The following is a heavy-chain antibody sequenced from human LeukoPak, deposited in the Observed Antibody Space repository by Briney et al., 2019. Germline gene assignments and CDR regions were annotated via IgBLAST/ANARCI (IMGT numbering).Heavy chain of an antibody. D-gene: IGHD3-10*01. CDR3: VRDGNYYGYNWFDP. Sequence: SETLSLTCAVSGYSISSGYYWGWIRQPPGKGLEYIGSIHQSGSTYYNPSLKSRVTMSLDTSRNQFSLKLSSVTAADTAVYYCVRDGNYYGYNWFDPWGQGALVTVSP. CDR1: GYSISSGYY. J-gene: IGHJ5*02. V-gene: IGHV4-38-2*02. CDR2: IHQSGST.